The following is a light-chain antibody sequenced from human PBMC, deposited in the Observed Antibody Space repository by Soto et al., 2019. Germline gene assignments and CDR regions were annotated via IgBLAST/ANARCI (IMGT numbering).Light chain of an antibody. CDR3: CSFAGSGSPYV. V-gene: IGLV2-23*02. Sequence: QSALTQSASVSGSPGQSITISCTGATSDVGSYSLVSWYQQHPGKVPKLLIYEVTKRPSGVSNRFSGSKSGNTASLTISGLQAEDEADYYCCSFAGSGSPYVFGTGTKLTVL. J-gene: IGLJ1*01. CDR1: TSDVGSYSL. CDR2: EVT.